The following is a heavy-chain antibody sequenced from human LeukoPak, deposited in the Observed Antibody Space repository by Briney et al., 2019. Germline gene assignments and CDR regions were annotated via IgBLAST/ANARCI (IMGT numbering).Heavy chain of an antibody. V-gene: IGHV4-34*01. CDR1: GGSFSGYY. D-gene: IGHD3-22*01. CDR2: INHSGST. J-gene: IGHJ4*02. Sequence: SETLSLTCAVYGGSFSGYYWSWIRQPPGKGLEWIGEINHSGSTNYNPSLKSRVTISVDTSKNQFSLKLSSVTAADTAVYYCARVKRITMIVAVTKEYYFDYWGQGTLVTVSS. CDR3: ARVKRITMIVAVTKEYYFDY.